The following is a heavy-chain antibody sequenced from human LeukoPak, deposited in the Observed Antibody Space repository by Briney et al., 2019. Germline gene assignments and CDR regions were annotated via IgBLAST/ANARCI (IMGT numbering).Heavy chain of an antibody. CDR3: ARDRPLAGYDILTGSSFDY. CDR1: GGTFSSYA. V-gene: IGHV1-69*04. Sequence: SVTVSCKASGGTFSSYAISWVRQAPGQGLEWMGRIIPILGIANYAQKFQGRVTITADKSTSTAYMELSSLSSEDTAVYYCARDRPLAGYDILTGSSFDYWGQGTLVTVSS. J-gene: IGHJ4*02. CDR2: IIPILGIA. D-gene: IGHD3-9*01.